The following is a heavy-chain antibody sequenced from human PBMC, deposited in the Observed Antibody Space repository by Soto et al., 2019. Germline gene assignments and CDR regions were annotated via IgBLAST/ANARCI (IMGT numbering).Heavy chain of an antibody. CDR3: ARGVYGSGKNSDY. CDR1: GYTFTSYF. J-gene: IGHJ4*02. Sequence: ASVKVSCKASGYTFTSYFITWVRQAPGQGLEWMGWISGYNGNTNYAQMLQGRVTMTTDTSTATAYMEMRSLGPDDTAVYYCARGVYGSGKNSDYWGQGTLVTVPQ. V-gene: IGHV1-18*01. D-gene: IGHD3-10*01. CDR2: ISGYNGNT.